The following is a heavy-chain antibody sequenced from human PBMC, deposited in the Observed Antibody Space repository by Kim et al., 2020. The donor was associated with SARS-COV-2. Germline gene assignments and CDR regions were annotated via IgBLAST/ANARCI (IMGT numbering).Heavy chain of an antibody. Sequence: SETLSLTCTVSGGSISSSSYYWGWIRQPPGKGLEWIGSIYYSGSTYYNPSLKSRVTISVDTSKNQFSLKLSSVTAADTAVYYCARHVQVGMKYYDFWSGYSYYFDYWGQGTLVTVSS. CDR1: GGSISSSSYY. J-gene: IGHJ4*02. D-gene: IGHD3-3*01. CDR3: ARHVQVGMKYYDFWSGYSYYFDY. CDR2: IYYSGST. V-gene: IGHV4-39*01.